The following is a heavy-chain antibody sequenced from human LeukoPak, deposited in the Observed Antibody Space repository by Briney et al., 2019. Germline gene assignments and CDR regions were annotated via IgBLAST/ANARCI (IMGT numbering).Heavy chain of an antibody. CDR1: GFTFSSYS. CDR2: ISSSSSYI. Sequence: PGGSLRLSRAASGFTFSSYSMNWVRQAPGKGLEWVSSISSSSSYIYYADSVKGRFTISRDNAKNSLYLQMNSLRAEDTAVYYCARARAPDAFDIWGQGTMVTVSS. J-gene: IGHJ3*02. CDR3: ARARAPDAFDI. V-gene: IGHV3-21*01.